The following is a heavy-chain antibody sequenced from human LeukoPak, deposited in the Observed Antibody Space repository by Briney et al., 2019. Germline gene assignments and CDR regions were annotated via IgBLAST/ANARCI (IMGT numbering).Heavy chain of an antibody. Sequence: QPGGSVRLSCTASGFIASSNYMSWVRQAPGKGLEWVSLIYSGGRTYYADSVMGRSTISRDKSNNTLYLQMNSLRAEDTAVYYCATGGRSGVAFESWGQGTLVTVSS. CDR3: ATGGRSGVAFES. J-gene: IGHJ4*02. CDR1: GFIASSNY. V-gene: IGHV3-53*01. CDR2: IYSGGRT. D-gene: IGHD2-15*01.